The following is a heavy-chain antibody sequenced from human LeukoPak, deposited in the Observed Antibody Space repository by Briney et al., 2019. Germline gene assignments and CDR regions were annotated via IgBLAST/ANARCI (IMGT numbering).Heavy chain of an antibody. Sequence: SETLSLTCTVSGGSISSSSYYWGWIRQPQGKGLEWIGSIYYSGSTYYNPSLKSRVTISVDTSKNQFSLKLSSVTAAGTAVYYCARLLWFGELNFDPWGQGTLVTVSS. D-gene: IGHD3-10*01. V-gene: IGHV4-39*01. CDR1: GGSISSSSYY. CDR3: ARLLWFGELNFDP. J-gene: IGHJ5*02. CDR2: IYYSGST.